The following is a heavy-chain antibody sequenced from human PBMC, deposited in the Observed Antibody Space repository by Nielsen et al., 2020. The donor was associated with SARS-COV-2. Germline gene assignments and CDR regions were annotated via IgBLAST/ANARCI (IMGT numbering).Heavy chain of an antibody. Sequence: SETLSLTCAVYGGSSSRYYCSCIRQQPRQGLEWIGEIHHSGSTNSTPSPKSRVTISVDTSKNQFSLKLSSVTAADTAVYYCARGGIAFAGIGDYYYYGMDVWVQGTTVTVSS. CDR2: IHHSGST. J-gene: IGHJ6*01. CDR1: GGSSSRYY. V-gene: IGHV4-34*01. D-gene: IGHD6-19*01. CDR3: ARGGIAFAGIGDYYYYGMDV.